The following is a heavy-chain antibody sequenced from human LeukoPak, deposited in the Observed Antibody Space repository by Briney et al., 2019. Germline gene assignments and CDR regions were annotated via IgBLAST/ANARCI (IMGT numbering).Heavy chain of an antibody. CDR3: ARDLGLRGST. CDR2: MYGDMRDI. CDR1: GFTFSHYA. V-gene: IGHV3-74*01. D-gene: IGHD5-12*01. Sequence: GGSLRLSCAASGFTFSHYAMSWVRQAPGEGLEGVSRMYGDMRDISYADSVKGRFTISRDNAKNTVYLQMNSLRGEDTAVYYCARDLGLRGSTWGQGTLVTVSS. J-gene: IGHJ5*02.